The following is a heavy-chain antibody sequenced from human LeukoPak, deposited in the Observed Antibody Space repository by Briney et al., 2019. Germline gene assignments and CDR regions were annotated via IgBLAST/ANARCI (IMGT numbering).Heavy chain of an antibody. CDR3: ARAAYSNYLDYYYYYMDV. D-gene: IGHD4-11*01. J-gene: IGHJ6*03. V-gene: IGHV3-30*01. CDR2: ISYDGSNK. Sequence: PGGSLRLSCAASGFTFSSYAMHWVRQAPGKGLEWVAVISYDGSNKYYADSVKGRFTISRDNSKNTLYLQMNSLRAEDTAVYYCARAAYSNYLDYYYYYMDVWGKGTTVTVSS. CDR1: GFTFSSYA.